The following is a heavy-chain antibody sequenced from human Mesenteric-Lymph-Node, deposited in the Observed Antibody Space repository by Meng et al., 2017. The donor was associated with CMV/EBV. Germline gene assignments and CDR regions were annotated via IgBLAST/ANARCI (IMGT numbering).Heavy chain of an antibody. CDR1: GGSFSGYY. J-gene: IGHJ6*02. V-gene: IGHV4-34*01. D-gene: IGHD3-3*01. Sequence: SETLSLTCAVYGGSFSGYYWSWIRQPPGKGLEWIGEINHSGSTNYNPSLKSRVTISVDTSKNQFSLKLSSVTAADTAVYYCARVDYLTIFGVVGDYYGMDVWGQGTTVTVSS. CDR2: INHSGST. CDR3: ARVDYLTIFGVVGDYYGMDV.